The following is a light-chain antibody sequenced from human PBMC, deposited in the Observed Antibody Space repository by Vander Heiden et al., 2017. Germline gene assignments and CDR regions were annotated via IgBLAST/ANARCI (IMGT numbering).Light chain of an antibody. Sequence: QSVLTQPPSASGTLGQRVTISCSGSSSNIGNNYVSWYQQLPGTAPKVVIYRNNQRPSGVPDRFSGSKSGTSASLAISGLRSEDEADYYCAAWDDSVSGRVFGGGTKLTVL. J-gene: IGLJ2*01. V-gene: IGLV1-47*01. CDR3: AAWDDSVSGRV. CDR2: RNN. CDR1: SSNIGNNY.